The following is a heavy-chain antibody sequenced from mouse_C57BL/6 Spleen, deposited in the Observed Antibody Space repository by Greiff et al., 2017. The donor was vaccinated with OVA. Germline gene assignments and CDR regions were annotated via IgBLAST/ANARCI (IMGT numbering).Heavy chain of an antibody. Sequence: QVQLQQAGPELVKPGESGKIAGKGAGYAFSSSGRKWVKQRPGKGLEWIGRIYPGDGDTNYNGKFKGKATLTADKSSSTAYMQLSSLTSEDSAVYFCARPGGLRRYFDVWGTGTTVTVSS. D-gene: IGHD2-4*01. CDR1: GYAFSSSG. J-gene: IGHJ1*03. CDR2: IYPGDGDT. CDR3: ARPGGLRRYFDV. V-gene: IGHV1-82*01.